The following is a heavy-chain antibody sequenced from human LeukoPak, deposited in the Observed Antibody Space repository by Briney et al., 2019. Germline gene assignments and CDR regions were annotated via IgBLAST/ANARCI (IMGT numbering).Heavy chain of an antibody. Sequence: KPSETLSLTCTVSGGSISSSSYYWGWIRQPPGKGLEWIGSIYYSGSTYYNPSLKSRVTISVDTSKNQFSLKLSSVTAADTAVYYCATTPYYYDSSGYNYWGQGTLVTDSS. CDR2: IYYSGST. V-gene: IGHV4-39*01. CDR3: ATTPYYYDSSGYNY. D-gene: IGHD3-22*01. CDR1: GGSISSSSYY. J-gene: IGHJ4*02.